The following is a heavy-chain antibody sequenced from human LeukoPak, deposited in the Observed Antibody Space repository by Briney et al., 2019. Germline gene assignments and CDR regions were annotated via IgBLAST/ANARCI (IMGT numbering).Heavy chain of an antibody. Sequence: SETLSLTCTVSGYSISSDYYWGWIRQPPGKGLEWIGSIYHSGSTYYNPSLKSRVTMSVGTSRNQFFLRLSSVTAADTAVYYCARFSEYSHSSVHYLDYWGQGTLVSVSS. CDR3: ARFSEYSHSSVHYLDY. CDR1: GYSISSDYY. D-gene: IGHD3-22*01. V-gene: IGHV4-38-2*02. J-gene: IGHJ4*02. CDR2: IYHSGST.